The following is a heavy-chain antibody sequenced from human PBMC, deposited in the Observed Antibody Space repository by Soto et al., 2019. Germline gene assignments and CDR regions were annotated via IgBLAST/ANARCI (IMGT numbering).Heavy chain of an antibody. V-gene: IGHV3-49*03. CDR3: TRGGLGYCISTSCRTPTARVKGYYYGMDV. D-gene: IGHD2-2*01. J-gene: IGHJ6*02. Sequence: GGSQILSCTASGFTFGYYAMSWFRQDPGKGLEWVGFIRSKAYGGTTEYAASVKGRFTISRDDSKSIAYLQMNSLKTEDTAVYYCTRGGLGYCISTSCRTPTARVKGYYYGMDVWGQGTTVTVSS. CDR2: IRSKAYGGTT. CDR1: GFTFGYYA.